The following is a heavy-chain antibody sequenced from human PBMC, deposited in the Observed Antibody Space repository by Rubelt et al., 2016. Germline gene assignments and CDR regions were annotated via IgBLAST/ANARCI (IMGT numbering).Heavy chain of an antibody. J-gene: IGHJ4*02. V-gene: IGHV3-30*03. CDR2: DGRNT. D-gene: IGHD6-13*01. CDR3: ARAPRRAAAEIGWGFDY. Sequence: DGRNTDYADSVKGRFTISRDNSKNTLYLQMNSLRAEDTAVYYCARAPRRAAAEIGWGFDYWGQGTLVTVSS.